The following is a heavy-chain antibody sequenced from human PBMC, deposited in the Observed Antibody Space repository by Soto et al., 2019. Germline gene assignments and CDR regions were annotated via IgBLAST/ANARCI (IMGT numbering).Heavy chain of an antibody. Sequence: QLQLQESGPGLVKPSETLSLTCTVSGGSISSSNYYWGWIRQPPGKGLEWIGSIYYSGSTYYNPSLKSRVTISVDTSKIQFSLKLRSVTAADTAVYYCARSDSSGWPFDYWGQGTLVTVSS. J-gene: IGHJ4*02. CDR1: GGSISSSNYY. CDR3: ARSDSSGWPFDY. CDR2: IYYSGST. D-gene: IGHD6-19*01. V-gene: IGHV4-39*01.